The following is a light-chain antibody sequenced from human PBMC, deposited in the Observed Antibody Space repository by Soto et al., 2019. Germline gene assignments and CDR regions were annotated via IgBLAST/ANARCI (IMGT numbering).Light chain of an antibody. CDR2: SAS. Sequence: EIVLTQSPGTLSLSPGERATLSCRTSQSVSNNYLAWYQHTPDLPPCLLIFSASSRATGIPARFSGSGSGTEFTLTISRLEPEDFAVYYCQQYGSSSWTFGQGTKVDIK. V-gene: IGKV3-20*01. J-gene: IGKJ1*01. CDR3: QQYGSSSWT. CDR1: QSVSNNY.